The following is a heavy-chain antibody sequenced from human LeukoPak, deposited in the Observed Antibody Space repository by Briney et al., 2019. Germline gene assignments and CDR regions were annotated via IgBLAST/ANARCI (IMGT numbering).Heavy chain of an antibody. V-gene: IGHV3-23*01. Sequence: GGSLSLSCAASGFTFSSYAMRWVRQAPGKGVEWVSALSGSGGSTYYADSVKGRFTISRDNSKYTLYLQMTSLRAEDTAVYYCAKPYYYDSSGFHFDYWGQGTLVTVSS. CDR1: GFTFSSYA. D-gene: IGHD3-22*01. CDR2: LSGSGGST. J-gene: IGHJ4*02. CDR3: AKPYYYDSSGFHFDY.